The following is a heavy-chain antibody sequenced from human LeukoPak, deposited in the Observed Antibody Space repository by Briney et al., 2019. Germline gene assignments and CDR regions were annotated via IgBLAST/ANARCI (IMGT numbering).Heavy chain of an antibody. Sequence: GGSLRLSCAASGFTFTSYAMSWVRQAPGKGLEWVSTISGSGDGTNYADSVKGRFTISIHNSKNTLYLQMNSLRAEDTAVYYCATSRIAMPGTGPFDYWGQGTLVTVSS. CDR3: ATSRIAMPGTGPFDY. V-gene: IGHV3-23*01. CDR2: ISGSGDGT. CDR1: GFTFTSYA. D-gene: IGHD6-19*01. J-gene: IGHJ4*02.